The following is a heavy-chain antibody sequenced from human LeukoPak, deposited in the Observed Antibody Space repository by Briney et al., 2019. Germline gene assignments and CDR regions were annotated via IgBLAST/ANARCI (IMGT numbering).Heavy chain of an antibody. J-gene: IGHJ3*02. CDR2: IYSGGST. CDR3: ARDRRIVGATDAFDI. CDR1: GFTVSSNY. Sequence: GGSLRPSCAASGFTVSSNYMSWVRQAPGEGLEWVSVIYSGGSTYYADSVKGRFTISRDNSKNTLYLQMNSLRAEDTAVYYCARDRRIVGATDAFDIWGQGTMVTVSS. D-gene: IGHD1-26*01. V-gene: IGHV3-53*01.